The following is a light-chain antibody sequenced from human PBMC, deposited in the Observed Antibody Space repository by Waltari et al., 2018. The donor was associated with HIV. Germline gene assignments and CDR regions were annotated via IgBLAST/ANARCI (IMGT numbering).Light chain of an antibody. CDR1: SSNIGSNT. J-gene: IGLJ3*02. Sequence: QSVLTQPPSTSGTPGQRVTISCSGSSSNIGSNTVNWYQHLPGTAPKLLSYGNNQRPSGVPDRFAGSKAGTSASLAISGLQSEDEADYYCAAWDDSLNGLWVFGGGTKLTVL. V-gene: IGLV1-44*01. CDR2: GNN. CDR3: AAWDDSLNGLWV.